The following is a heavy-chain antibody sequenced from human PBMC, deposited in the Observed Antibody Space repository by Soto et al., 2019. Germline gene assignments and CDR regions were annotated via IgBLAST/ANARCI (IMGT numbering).Heavy chain of an antibody. CDR3: TRGGAVAAPYY. Sequence: GGSLRLSCTASGFTFADYAVSWFRQAPGKGLEWLGFITSQTYGGTTEYAPSVKGRFTISRDDSKIIAYLQMNSLKTEDTAVYFCTRGGAVAAPYYWGQGTLVTVSS. V-gene: IGHV3-49*03. CDR2: ITSQTYGGTT. D-gene: IGHD6-13*01. CDR1: GFTFADYA. J-gene: IGHJ4*02.